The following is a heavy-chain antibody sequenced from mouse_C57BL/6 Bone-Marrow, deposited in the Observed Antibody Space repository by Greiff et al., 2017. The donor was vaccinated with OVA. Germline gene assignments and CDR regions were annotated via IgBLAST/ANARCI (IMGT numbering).Heavy chain of an antibody. Sequence: QVQLQQPGAELVRPGTSVKLSCKASGYTFTSYWMHWVKQRPGQGLEWIGVIDPSDSYTNYNQKFKGKATLTVDTSSSTAYMQLSSLTSEDSAVYYCARRWLLRGGYFDDWGQGTTLTVSS. CDR2: IDPSDSYT. CDR3: ARRWLLRGGYFDD. J-gene: IGHJ2*01. V-gene: IGHV1-59*01. CDR1: GYTFTSYW. D-gene: IGHD2-3*01.